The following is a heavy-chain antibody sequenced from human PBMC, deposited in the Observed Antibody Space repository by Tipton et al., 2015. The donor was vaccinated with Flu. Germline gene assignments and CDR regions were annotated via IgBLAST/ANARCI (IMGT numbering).Heavy chain of an antibody. D-gene: IGHD5-24*01. J-gene: IGHJ4*02. V-gene: IGHV4-38-2*01. CDR1: GYSISSGYY. CDR3: ARQSPKGWLHHEYYFDY. CDR2: IYHSGST. Sequence: TLSLTCAVSGYSISSGYYWGWIRQPPGKGLEWIGSIYHSGSTYYNPSLKSRVTISVDTSKNQFSLKLSSGTAADTAVYYCARQSPKGWLHHEYYFDYWGQGTLVTVSS.